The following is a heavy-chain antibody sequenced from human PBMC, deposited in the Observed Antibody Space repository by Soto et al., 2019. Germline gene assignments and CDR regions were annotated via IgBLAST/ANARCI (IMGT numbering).Heavy chain of an antibody. Sequence: EVQLVESGGGLVQPGGSLKLSCAASGFTFSGSAMHWVRQASGKGLEWVGRIRSKANSYATAYAASVKGRFTISRDDSKNTAYLQMNSLKTEDTAVYYCTVHHYDFWSGYRNYYYSGMDVWGQGTTVTVSS. D-gene: IGHD3-3*01. J-gene: IGHJ6*02. CDR2: IRSKANSYAT. CDR3: TVHHYDFWSGYRNYYYSGMDV. CDR1: GFTFSGSA. V-gene: IGHV3-73*02.